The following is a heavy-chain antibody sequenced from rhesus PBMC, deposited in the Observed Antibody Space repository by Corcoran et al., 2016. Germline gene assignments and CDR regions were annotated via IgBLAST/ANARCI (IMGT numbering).Heavy chain of an antibody. D-gene: IGHD1-1-1*01. V-gene: IGHV4S7*01. CDR1: GGSISGYYL. Sequence: QVQLQESGPGVVKPSETLSLTCAVSGGSISGYYLWSWIRQPPGKGLEWIVYIYGGSGSTDYNPSLKSRVIISIATSKNQFSLKLSSVTAADTAVYYCARVIAGTIYPDYWGQGVLVTVSS. CDR3: ARVIAGTIYPDY. J-gene: IGHJ4*01. CDR2: IYGGSGST.